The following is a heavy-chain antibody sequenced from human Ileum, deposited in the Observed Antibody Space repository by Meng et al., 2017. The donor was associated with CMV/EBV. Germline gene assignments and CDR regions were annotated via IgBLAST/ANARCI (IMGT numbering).Heavy chain of an antibody. J-gene: IGHJ4*02. CDR1: GFTFDDYA. V-gene: IGHV3-9*01. Sequence: GGSLRLSCAASGFTFDDYAMHWVRQAPGKGLEWVSGISWNSGKIGYADSVKGRFTISRDNAKNSLYLQMNSLRAEDTALYYCARASVATGGGDYWGLGTLVTVSS. D-gene: IGHD5-12*01. CDR3: ARASVATGGGDY. CDR2: ISWNSGKI.